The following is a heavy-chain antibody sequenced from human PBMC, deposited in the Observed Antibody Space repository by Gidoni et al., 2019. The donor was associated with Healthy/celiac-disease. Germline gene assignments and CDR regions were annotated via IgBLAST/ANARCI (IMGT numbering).Heavy chain of an antibody. D-gene: IGHD6-19*01. Sequence: EVQLLESGGGLVQPGGSLRLSCAASGFTFSRYAMSWVRQAPGKGLEWVSAISGSGGSTYYADSVKGRFTISRDNSKNTLYLQMNSLRAEDTAVYYCAKENLDSSGWYVIWFDPWGQGTLVTVSS. CDR2: ISGSGGST. V-gene: IGHV3-23*01. CDR1: GFTFSRYA. CDR3: AKENLDSSGWYVIWFDP. J-gene: IGHJ5*02.